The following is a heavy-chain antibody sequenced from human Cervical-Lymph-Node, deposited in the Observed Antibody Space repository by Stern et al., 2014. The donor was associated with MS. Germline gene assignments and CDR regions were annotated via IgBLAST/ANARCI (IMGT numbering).Heavy chain of an antibody. V-gene: IGHV1-18*04. CDR2: ISADNGNT. J-gene: IGHJ4*02. CDR3: ARDERDYFDSSGHPDYYFDY. CDR1: GYTFRTYG. D-gene: IGHD3-22*01. Sequence: VQLVQSGSELKKPGASVKVSCKASGYTFRTYGISWIRQAPGQGLELMGWISADNGNTHYAHNVQGRVTMTTDTSTSTAYMELRSLRSDDTALYYCARDERDYFDSSGHPDYYFDYWGQGTLVTVSS.